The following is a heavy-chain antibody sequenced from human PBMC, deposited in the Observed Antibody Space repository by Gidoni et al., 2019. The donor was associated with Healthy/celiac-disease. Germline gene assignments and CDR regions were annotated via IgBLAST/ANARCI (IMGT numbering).Heavy chain of an antibody. J-gene: IGHJ6*02. Sequence: EVQLVESGGGLVKPGGSLRLSCAASGFTFSSYSMNWVRQAPGKGLEWVSSISSSSSYIYYADSVKGRFTISRDNAKNSLYLQMNSLRAEDTAVYYCARAAYTFGWYYYYGMDVWGQGTTVTVSS. V-gene: IGHV3-21*01. CDR1: GFTFSSYS. CDR2: ISSSSSYI. CDR3: ARAAYTFGWYYYYGMDV. D-gene: IGHD3-10*01.